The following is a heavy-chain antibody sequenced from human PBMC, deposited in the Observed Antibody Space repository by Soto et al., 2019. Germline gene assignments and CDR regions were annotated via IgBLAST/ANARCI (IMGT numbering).Heavy chain of an antibody. CDR3: ARDRSRDTAIRSNFDY. J-gene: IGHJ4*02. V-gene: IGHV3-30-3*01. D-gene: IGHD5-18*01. CDR1: GFTFSSYA. CDR2: ISYDGSNK. Sequence: GGSLRLSCAASGFTFSSYAMHWVRQAPGKGLEWVAVISYDGSNKYYADSVKGRFTISRDNSKNTLYLQMNSLRAEDTAVYYCARDRSRDTAIRSNFDYWGQGTLVTVSS.